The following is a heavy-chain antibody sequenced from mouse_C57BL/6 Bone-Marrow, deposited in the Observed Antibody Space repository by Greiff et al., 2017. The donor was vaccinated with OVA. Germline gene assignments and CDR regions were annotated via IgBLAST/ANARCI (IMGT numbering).Heavy chain of an antibody. J-gene: IGHJ3*01. CDR3: ARPGDYDGDWFAY. D-gene: IGHD2-4*01. V-gene: IGHV1-47*01. Sequence: QVQLKQPGAELVKPGASVKMSCKASGYTFTTYPIEWMKQNHGKSLEWIGNFHPYNYDTTYNEKFKGKATLTVEKSSSTVYLELRRLTSDDSAVYYCARPGDYDGDWFAYWGQGTLVTVSA. CDR2: FHPYNYDT. CDR1: GYTFTTYP.